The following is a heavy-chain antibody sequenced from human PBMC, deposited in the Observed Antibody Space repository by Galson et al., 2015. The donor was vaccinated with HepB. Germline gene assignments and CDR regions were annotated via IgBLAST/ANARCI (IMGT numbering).Heavy chain of an antibody. CDR2: MSEDGSKK. J-gene: IGHJ4*02. Sequence: SLRLSCAASGFTFSRFGMFWVRQAPGKGLEWVSVMSEDGSKKYYADSVKGRFTISRDNSKNTLYLQMNSLRGEDTAVYYCAKEDGVSRALDYWGQGTLVTVSS. CDR3: AKEDGVSRALDY. V-gene: IGHV3-30*18. D-gene: IGHD2-8*01. CDR1: GFTFSRFG.